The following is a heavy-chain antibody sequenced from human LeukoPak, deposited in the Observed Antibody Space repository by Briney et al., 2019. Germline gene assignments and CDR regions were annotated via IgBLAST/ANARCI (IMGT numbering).Heavy chain of an antibody. J-gene: IGHJ4*02. V-gene: IGHV3-7*01. CDR1: GFTFGNYV. CDR3: ARDERSGYPDY. D-gene: IGHD3-3*01. CDR2: IKQDGSEK. Sequence: GGSLRLSCAASGFTFGNYVLTWVRQAPGKGLEWVANIKQDGSEKYYVDSVKGRFTISRDNAKNSLYLQMNSLRAEDTAVYYCARDERSGYPDYWGQGTLVTVSS.